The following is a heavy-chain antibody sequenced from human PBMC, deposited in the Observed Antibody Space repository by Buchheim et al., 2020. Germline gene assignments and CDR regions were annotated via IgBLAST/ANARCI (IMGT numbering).Heavy chain of an antibody. V-gene: IGHV1-69*08. D-gene: IGHD3-3*01. J-gene: IGHJ6*02. Sequence: QVQLVQSGAEVKKPGSSVKVSCKASGGTFSSYTISWVRQAPGQGLEWMGRIIPILGIANYAQKFQGRVTITADKSTSTAYMELSSLRSEDTAVYYCARDIGMGYYDFWSEHRENYGMDVWGQGTT. CDR3: ARDIGMGYYDFWSEHRENYGMDV. CDR1: GGTFSSYT. CDR2: IIPILGIA.